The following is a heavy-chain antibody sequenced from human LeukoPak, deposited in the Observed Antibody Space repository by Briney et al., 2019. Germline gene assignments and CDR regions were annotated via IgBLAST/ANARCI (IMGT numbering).Heavy chain of an antibody. CDR2: INHSGST. D-gene: IGHD3-10*01. CDR3: AREADYYGSGSYYKDY. Sequence: PSETLSLTCAVYGGSFSGYYWSWIRQPPGKGLEWIGEINHSGSTNYNPSLKSRVTISVDTSKNQFSLKLSSVTAADTAVYYCAREADYYGSGSYYKDYWGQGTLVTVSS. J-gene: IGHJ4*02. V-gene: IGHV4-34*01. CDR1: GGSFSGYY.